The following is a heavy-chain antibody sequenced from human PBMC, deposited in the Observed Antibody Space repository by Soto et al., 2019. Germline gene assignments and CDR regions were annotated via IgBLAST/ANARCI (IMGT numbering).Heavy chain of an antibody. V-gene: IGHV4-59*01. J-gene: IGHJ6*02. CDR2: MYNTGST. D-gene: IGHD2-21*02. Sequence: PSETLSLTCTVSGASISSYYWNWIRQPPGKGLEWIGYMYNTGSTVYNPSFKSRVTISVDTSKNQFSLKLNSVTAADTAVYYCARDLWGYCGTDCYPLDVWGQGTTVTVSS. CDR1: GASISSYY. CDR3: ARDLWGYCGTDCYPLDV.